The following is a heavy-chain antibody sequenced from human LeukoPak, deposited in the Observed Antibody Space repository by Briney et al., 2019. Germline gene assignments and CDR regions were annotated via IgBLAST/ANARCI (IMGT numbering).Heavy chain of an antibody. D-gene: IGHD3-10*01. CDR3: AKGQKYYYGSGSYSFDP. CDR2: ISGSGGST. V-gene: IGHV3-23*01. Sequence: GGSLRLSCAASGFTFSSYAMSWVRQAPGKGLEWVSAISGSGGSTYYADSVKGRFTISRDNSKNTLYLQMNSLRAEDTAVYYCAKGQKYYYGSGSYSFDPWGQGTLVTVSS. J-gene: IGHJ5*02. CDR1: GFTFSSYA.